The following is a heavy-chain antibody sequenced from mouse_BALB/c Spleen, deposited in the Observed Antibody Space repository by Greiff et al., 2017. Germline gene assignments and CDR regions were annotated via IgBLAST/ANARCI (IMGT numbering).Heavy chain of an antibody. Sequence: EVKLVESGGGLVKPGGSLKLSCAASGFTFSSYTMSWVSQTPEKRLEWVATISSGGSYTYYPDSVKGRFTISRDNAKNTLYLQMSSLKSEDTAMYYCTRGPMMTTSHYFDYWGQGTTLTVSS. V-gene: IGHV5-6-4*01. CDR2: ISSGGSYT. J-gene: IGHJ2*01. D-gene: IGHD2-4*01. CDR1: GFTFSSYT. CDR3: TRGPMMTTSHYFDY.